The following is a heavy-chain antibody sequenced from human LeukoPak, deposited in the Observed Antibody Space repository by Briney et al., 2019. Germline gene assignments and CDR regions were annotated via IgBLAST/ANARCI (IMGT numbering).Heavy chain of an antibody. CDR2: IIPIFGTA. J-gene: IGHJ4*02. Sequence: SVKVSCKASGGTFSSYAISWVRQAPGQGLEWMGGIIPIFGTANYAQKFQGRVTITTDESTSTAYMELSSLRSEDTAVYYCARGANWGSRFDYWGQGTLVTVSS. D-gene: IGHD7-27*01. CDR3: ARGANWGSRFDY. V-gene: IGHV1-69*05. CDR1: GGTFSSYA.